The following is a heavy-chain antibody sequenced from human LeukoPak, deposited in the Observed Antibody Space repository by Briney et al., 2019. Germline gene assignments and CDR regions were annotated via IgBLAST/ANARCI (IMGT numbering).Heavy chain of an antibody. CDR1: GGTFSSYA. D-gene: IGHD2-2*01. V-gene: IGHV1-69*04. CDR2: IIPILGIA. Sequence: ASVKVSCKASGGTFSSYAISWVRQAPGQGLEWMGRIIPILGIANYAQKFQGRVTITADKSTSTAYMELSSLRSEDTAVYYCARTPWLQRTKRTSWGWSYYYGMDVWGQGTTVTVSS. J-gene: IGHJ6*02. CDR3: ARTPWLQRTKRTSWGWSYYYGMDV.